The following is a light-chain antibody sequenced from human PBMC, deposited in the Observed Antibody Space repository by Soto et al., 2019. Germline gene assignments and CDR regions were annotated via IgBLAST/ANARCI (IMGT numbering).Light chain of an antibody. CDR1: SSDVGGYNY. CDR2: DVT. V-gene: IGLV2-14*03. J-gene: IGLJ1*01. CDR3: NTYTDSATPYV. Sequence: QSVLTQPASVSGSPGQSITISCTGTSSDVGGYNYVSWYQHHPDKAPKLVIYDVTNRPSGVSNRFSGSKAGNTASLTISGLQAEDEADYYCNTYTDSATPYVFGTGPNLNVL.